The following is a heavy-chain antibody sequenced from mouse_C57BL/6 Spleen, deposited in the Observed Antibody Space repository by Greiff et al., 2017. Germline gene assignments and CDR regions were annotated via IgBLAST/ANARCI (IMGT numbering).Heavy chain of an antibody. J-gene: IGHJ1*03. CDR1: GYSFTGYF. CDR3: ARTPDYYGSRGYFDV. Sequence: EVQLQQSGPELVKPGDSVKISCKASGYSFTGYFMNWVMQSNGKSLEWIGRINPYNGDTFYNQKFKGKATLTVDKSSSTAHMELRSLTSEDSAVYYCARTPDYYGSRGYFDVWGTGTTVTVSS. CDR2: INPYNGDT. D-gene: IGHD1-1*01. V-gene: IGHV1-20*01.